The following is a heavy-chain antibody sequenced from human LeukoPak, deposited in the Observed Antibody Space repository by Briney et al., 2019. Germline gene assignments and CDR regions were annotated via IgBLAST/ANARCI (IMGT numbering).Heavy chain of an antibody. V-gene: IGHV3-53*01. CDR2: IYSGGST. CDR3: ASGSGSYRTPYYYMDV. CDR1: GFTVSSNC. J-gene: IGHJ6*03. D-gene: IGHD3-10*01. Sequence: GGSLRLSCAASGFTVSSNCMSWARQAPGKGLEWVSVIYSGGSTYYADSVKGRFTISRDNSKNTLYLQMNSLRAEDTAVYYCASGSGSYRTPYYYMDVWGTGTTVTVSS.